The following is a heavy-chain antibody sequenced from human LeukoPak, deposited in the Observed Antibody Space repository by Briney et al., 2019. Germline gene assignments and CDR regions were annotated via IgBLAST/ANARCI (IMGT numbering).Heavy chain of an antibody. CDR3: ARDRRAQRYYYYMDV. Sequence: AASVKVSCKASGYTFTSYYMHWVRQAPGQGLEWMGIINPSGGSTSYAQKFQGRVTMTRDMSTSTVYMELSSLRSDDTAVYYCARDRRAQRYYYYMDVWGKGTTVTVSS. CDR2: INPSGGST. CDR1: GYTFTSYY. V-gene: IGHV1-46*01. J-gene: IGHJ6*03.